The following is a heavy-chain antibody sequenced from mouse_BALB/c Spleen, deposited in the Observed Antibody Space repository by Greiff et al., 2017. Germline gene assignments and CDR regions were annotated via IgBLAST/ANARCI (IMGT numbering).Heavy chain of an antibody. J-gene: IGHJ2*01. D-gene: IGHD2-3*01. V-gene: IGHV5-6-5*01. Sequence: EVQGVESGGGLVKPGGSLKLSCAASGFTFSSYAMSWVRQTPEKRLEWVASISSGGSTYYPDSVKGRFTISRDNARNILYLQMSSLRSEDTAMYYCARPYDGYFDYWGQGTTLTVSS. CDR2: ISSGGST. CDR1: GFTFSSYA. CDR3: ARPYDGYFDY.